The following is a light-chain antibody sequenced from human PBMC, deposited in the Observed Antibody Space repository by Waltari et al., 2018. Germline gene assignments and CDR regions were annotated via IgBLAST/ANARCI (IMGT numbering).Light chain of an antibody. V-gene: IGLV8-61*01. J-gene: IGLJ2*01. CDR3: ALYMGRGIRV. CDR1: SGSVSTTYS. CDR2: NTN. Sequence: QTVVTQAPAFSVSPGGTVTLTCGLNSGSVSTTYSPSWYPQTPGQAPRTLIYNTNMRSSGVPDRFSGSILGDKAALTITGAQADDECDYYCALYMGRGIRVFGGGTKLTVL.